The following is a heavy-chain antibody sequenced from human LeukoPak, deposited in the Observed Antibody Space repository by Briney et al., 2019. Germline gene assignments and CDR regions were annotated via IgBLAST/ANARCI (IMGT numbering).Heavy chain of an antibody. CDR1: GGSISSYY. CDR2: IYYSGST. D-gene: IGHD1-20*01. V-gene: IGHV4-59*08. CDR3: ARLGSNWNPEGFDY. J-gene: IGHJ4*02. Sequence: SETLSLTCTVSGGSISSYYWSWIRQPPGKGLEWIGYIYYSGSTNYNPSLKSRVTISVDTSKNQFSLKLSSVTAADTAVYCCARLGSNWNPEGFDYWGQGTLVTVSS.